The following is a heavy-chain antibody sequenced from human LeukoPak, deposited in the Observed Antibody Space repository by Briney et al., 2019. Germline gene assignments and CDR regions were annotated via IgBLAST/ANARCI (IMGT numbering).Heavy chain of an antibody. Sequence: GGSLRLSCAVSGFTYSSYDMHWARQATGRGLEWVSGIGTDGDTYYAGSVKGRFNISRENAKNSLYLQMNSLRGGDTAVYYCARGPRAYKYYSSWYFDYWGQGTLVTVSS. V-gene: IGHV3-13*01. CDR1: GFTYSSYD. D-gene: IGHD6-13*01. CDR3: ARGPRAYKYYSSWYFDY. J-gene: IGHJ4*02. CDR2: IGTDGDT.